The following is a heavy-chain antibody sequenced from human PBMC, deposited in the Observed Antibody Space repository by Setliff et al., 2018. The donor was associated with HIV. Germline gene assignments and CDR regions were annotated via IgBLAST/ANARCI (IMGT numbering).Heavy chain of an antibody. CDR3: VRGRYCSGSNCPRLDN. V-gene: IGHV4-59*01. J-gene: IGHJ4*02. D-gene: IGHD2-15*01. CDR1: GGSLSNYY. CDR2: VYFSGST. Sequence: SETLSLTCTVSGGSLSNYYWSWIRQSPGKGLVWVGYVYFSGSTEYNPSLRGRVTISVDTSKNQLSLKLTSVTAADTAVYYCVRGRYCSGSNCPRLDNWGQGILVTVSS.